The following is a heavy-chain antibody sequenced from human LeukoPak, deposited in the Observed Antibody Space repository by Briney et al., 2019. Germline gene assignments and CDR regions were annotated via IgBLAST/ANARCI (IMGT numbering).Heavy chain of an antibody. CDR2: IKSKTDGGTT. V-gene: IGHV3-15*01. CDR1: GGSISSYY. Sequence: ETLSLTCTVSGGSISSYYWSWIRQPPGKGLKWVGRIKSKTDGGTTDYAAPVKGRFTISRDDSKNTLYLQMNSLKTEDTAVYYCTTDPPYRGLDYWGQGTLVTVSS. J-gene: IGHJ4*02. D-gene: IGHD4-11*01. CDR3: TTDPPYRGLDY.